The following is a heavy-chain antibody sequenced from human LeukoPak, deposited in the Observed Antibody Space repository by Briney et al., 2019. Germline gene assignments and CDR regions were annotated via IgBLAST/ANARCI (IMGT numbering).Heavy chain of an antibody. CDR3: ARGFSGYYGSGSSFDY. CDR2: IYYSGST. CDR1: GGSISSSSYY. J-gene: IGHJ4*02. D-gene: IGHD3-10*01. V-gene: IGHV4-39*07. Sequence: SETLSLTCTVSGGSISSSSYYWGWIRQPPGKGLEWIGSIYYSGSTYYNPSLKSRVTISVDTSKNQFSLKLSSVTAADTAVYYCARGFSGYYGSGSSFDYWGQGTLVTVSS.